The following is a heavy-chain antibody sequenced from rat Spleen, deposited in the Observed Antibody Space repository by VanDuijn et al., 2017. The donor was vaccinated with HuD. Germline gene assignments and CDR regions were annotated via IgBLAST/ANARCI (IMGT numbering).Heavy chain of an antibody. J-gene: IGHJ3*01. CDR1: GFTFSDFY. D-gene: IGHD1-2*01. CDR2: ISYEGSAT. V-gene: IGHV5-22*01. CDR3: ARGTRNYSSYGGFAY. Sequence: EVQLVESDGGLVQPGRSLKLSCAASGFTFSDFYMAWVRQAPTKGLEWVASISYEGSATYYGDSVKGRFTISRDNAKSTLYLQMDSLGSEDTATYYCARGTRNYSSYGGFAYWGQGTLVTVSS.